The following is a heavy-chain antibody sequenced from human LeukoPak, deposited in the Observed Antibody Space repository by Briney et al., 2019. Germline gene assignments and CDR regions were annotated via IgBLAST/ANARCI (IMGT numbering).Heavy chain of an antibody. Sequence: PGRSLRLSCAASGFTFSSYGMHWVRQAPGKGLEWVAVISYDGSNKYYADSVKGRFTISRDNSKNTLYLQMNSLRAEDTAVYYCARDLGSSTSWGAFDPWGQGTLVTVSS. D-gene: IGHD2-2*01. CDR1: GFTFSSYG. J-gene: IGHJ5*02. CDR2: ISYDGSNK. V-gene: IGHV3-30*03. CDR3: ARDLGSSTSWGAFDP.